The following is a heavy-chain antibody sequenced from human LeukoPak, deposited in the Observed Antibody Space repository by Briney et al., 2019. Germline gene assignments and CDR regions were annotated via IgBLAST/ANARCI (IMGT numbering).Heavy chain of an antibody. J-gene: IGHJ4*02. Sequence: SVKVSCKASGGIFSSYAISWVRQAPGQGLEWMGRIIPILGIANYAQKFQGRVTIAADKSTSTAYMDLSSLRSEDTAVYYCARDLPPYYFDYWGQGTLVTVSS. CDR3: ARDLPPYYFDY. CDR1: GGIFSSYA. CDR2: IIPILGIA. V-gene: IGHV1-69*04.